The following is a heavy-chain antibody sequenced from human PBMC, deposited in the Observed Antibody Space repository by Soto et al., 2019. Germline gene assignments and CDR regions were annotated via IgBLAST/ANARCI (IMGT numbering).Heavy chain of an antibody. J-gene: IGHJ4*02. CDR3: AHSIKYGGNSYGPTDY. CDR2: IYWNDDK. V-gene: IGHV2-5*01. CDR1: GFSLSTSGVG. D-gene: IGHD2-21*02. Sequence: SGPTLVKPTQTLTLTCTFSGFSLSTSGVGVGWIRQPPGKALEWLALIYWNDDKRYSPSLKSRLTITKDTSKNQVVLTMTNMDPVDTATYYCAHSIKYGGNSYGPTDYWGQGTLVTVSS.